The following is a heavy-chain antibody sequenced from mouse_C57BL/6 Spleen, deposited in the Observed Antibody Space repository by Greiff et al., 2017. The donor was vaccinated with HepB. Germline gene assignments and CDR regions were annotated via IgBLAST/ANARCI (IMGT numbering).Heavy chain of an antibody. CDR2: IYPRSGNT. D-gene: IGHD1-1*01. CDR3: ARRGYYGSSFHFDY. CDR1: GYSFTSYG. Sequence: QVQLQQSGAELARPGASVKLSCKASGYSFTSYGISWVKQRTGQGLEWIGEIYPRSGNTYYNEKFKGKATLTADKSSSTAYMELRSLTSEDSAVYFCARRGYYGSSFHFDYWGQGTTRTVSS. J-gene: IGHJ2*01. V-gene: IGHV1-81*01.